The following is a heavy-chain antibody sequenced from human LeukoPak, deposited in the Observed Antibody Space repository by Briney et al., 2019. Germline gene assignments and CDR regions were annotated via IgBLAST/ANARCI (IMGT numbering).Heavy chain of an antibody. V-gene: IGHV3-20*04. Sequence: GGSLRLSCATSGFTFVDYGLSWVRRAPGKGLEWLCAINYNGAITDCADSVKGRFTISRDNAKNSLYLRMDSLRAEDTALYYCARDRLGPSFSVSHFDLWGQGTLVTVSS. CDR3: ARDRLGPSFSVSHFDL. D-gene: IGHD3-3*02. CDR2: INYNGAIT. J-gene: IGHJ4*02. CDR1: GFTFVDYG.